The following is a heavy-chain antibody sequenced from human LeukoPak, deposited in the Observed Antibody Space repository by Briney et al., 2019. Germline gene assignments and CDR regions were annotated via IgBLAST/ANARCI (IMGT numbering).Heavy chain of an antibody. CDR3: AKAYLTDIVVVVAADY. Sequence: GGSLRLSCAASGFTFSSYAMSWVRQAPGMGLEWVSAISGSGGSTYYADSVKGRFTISRDNSKNTLYLQMNSLRAEDTAVYDCAKAYLTDIVVVVAADYWGQGTLVTVSS. CDR2: ISGSGGST. V-gene: IGHV3-23*01. D-gene: IGHD2-15*01. CDR1: GFTFSSYA. J-gene: IGHJ4*02.